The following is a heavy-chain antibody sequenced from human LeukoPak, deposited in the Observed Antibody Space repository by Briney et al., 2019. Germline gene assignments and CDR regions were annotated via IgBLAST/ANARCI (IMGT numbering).Heavy chain of an antibody. J-gene: IGHJ4*02. D-gene: IGHD2-15*01. CDR3: ARAIVVPYYFDS. V-gene: IGHV4-4*07. CDR1: GGSISSYY. CDR2: VSTSGNT. Sequence: SETLSLTCTVSGGSISSYYWSWIRQPAGKGLEWIGRVSTSGNTMYNPSLKGRVTISIDPSRDQFSLNLNSVTAADTAVYFCARAIVVPYYFDSWGQGTLLTVSS.